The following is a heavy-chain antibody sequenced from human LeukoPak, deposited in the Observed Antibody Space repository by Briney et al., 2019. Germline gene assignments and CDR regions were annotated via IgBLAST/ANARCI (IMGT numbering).Heavy chain of an antibody. D-gene: IGHD5-18*01. CDR3: ATGHSDGYDY. V-gene: IGHV3-74*01. CDR2: VKGDGRTT. J-gene: IGHJ4*02. CDR1: VHTFSVFC. Sequence: HPGGSQSLFCAASVHTFSVFCMLWPRQPPGKGLVWVALVKGDGRTTIYALSVKGRFTLSRYNAKNTLYLQMNSLRADDSGVYYCATGHSDGYDYWGQGVLVTVSS.